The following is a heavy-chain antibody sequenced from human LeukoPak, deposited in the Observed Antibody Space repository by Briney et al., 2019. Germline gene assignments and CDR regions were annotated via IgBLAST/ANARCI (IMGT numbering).Heavy chain of an antibody. J-gene: IGHJ4*02. D-gene: IGHD6-13*01. CDR1: GFTFSSYG. Sequence: GGSLRLSCAASGFTFSSYGMHWVRQAPGQGLEWVAVIWYDGSNKYYADSVKGRFTISRDNSKNTLYLQMNSLRAEDTAVYYCARRQLDCFDYWGQGTLVTVSS. CDR2: IWYDGSNK. V-gene: IGHV3-33*01. CDR3: ARRQLDCFDY.